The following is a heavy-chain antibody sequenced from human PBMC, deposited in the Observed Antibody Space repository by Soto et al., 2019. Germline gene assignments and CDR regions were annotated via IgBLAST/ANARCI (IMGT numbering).Heavy chain of an antibody. CDR2: ISSSSSYI. CDR1: GFTFSSYS. V-gene: IGHV3-21*01. D-gene: IGHD2-15*01. J-gene: IGHJ4*02. Sequence: PGGSLRLSCAASGFTFSSYSMNWVRQAPGKGLEWVSSISSSSSYIYYADSVKGRFTISRDNAKNSLYLQMNSLRAEDTAVYYCARAGGWLGYCSGGSCLIDYWGQGTLVTVSS. CDR3: ARAGGWLGYCSGGSCLIDY.